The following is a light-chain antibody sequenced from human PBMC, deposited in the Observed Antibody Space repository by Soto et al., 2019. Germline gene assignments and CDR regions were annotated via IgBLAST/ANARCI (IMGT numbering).Light chain of an antibody. CDR3: QQYGSSPRT. J-gene: IGKJ1*01. Sequence: EIVLTQSPGTLSLSPGERATLSCRASQSVSSSYLAWYQQKPGQAPRLLIFGSSTRATGIPDRFSGSGSGIDFTLNISRREPEDFAVYYCQQYGSSPRTFGQGTKVEIK. CDR2: GSS. V-gene: IGKV3-20*01. CDR1: QSVSSSY.